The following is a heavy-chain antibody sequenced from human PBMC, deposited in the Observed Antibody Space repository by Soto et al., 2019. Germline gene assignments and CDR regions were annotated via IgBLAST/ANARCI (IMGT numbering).Heavy chain of an antibody. CDR1: GYTFTSYD. J-gene: IGHJ6*02. D-gene: IGHD1-26*01. Sequence: ASVKVSCKASGYTFTSYDINWVRQATGQGLEWMGWMNPSSGNTGYAQKFQGRVTMTRNTSISTAYMELSSLRSEDTAVYYCASGELRRYYYYYYGMDVWGQGTTVTVSS. CDR3: ASGELRRYYYYYYGMDV. V-gene: IGHV1-8*01. CDR2: MNPSSGNT.